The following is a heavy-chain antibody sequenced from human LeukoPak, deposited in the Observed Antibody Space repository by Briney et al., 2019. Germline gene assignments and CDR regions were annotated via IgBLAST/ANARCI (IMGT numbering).Heavy chain of an antibody. CDR3: ARDGDSYGYDY. CDR2: INPSGGST. D-gene: IGHD5-18*01. V-gene: IGHV1-46*01. J-gene: IGHJ4*02. CDR1: GYTFTSYY. Sequence: ASVKVSCKASGYTFTSYYMHWVRQAPGQGLEWMAIINPSGGSTSYAQKFQGRVTITTDESTSTAYMELSSLRSEDTAVYYCARDGDSYGYDYWGQGTLVTVSS.